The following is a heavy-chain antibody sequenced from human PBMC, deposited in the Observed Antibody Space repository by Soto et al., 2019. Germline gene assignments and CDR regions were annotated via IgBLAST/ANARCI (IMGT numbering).Heavy chain of an antibody. CDR2: VYQSGST. Sequence: SETLSLTXAVSGGSISGGGYSWTWIRQPPGKGLEWIGCVYQSGSTYYNPSLKSRVTISSDRPYNQFSLKLSSVTAADTAVYYCARGYIDTINWFDPWGQGTLVTVSS. J-gene: IGHJ5*02. V-gene: IGHV4-30-2*01. D-gene: IGHD2-2*02. CDR3: ARGYIDTINWFDP. CDR1: GGSISGGGYS.